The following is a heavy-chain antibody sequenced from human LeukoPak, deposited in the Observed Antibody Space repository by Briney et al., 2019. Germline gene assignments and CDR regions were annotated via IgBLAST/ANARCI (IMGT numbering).Heavy chain of an antibody. V-gene: IGHV1-2*02. J-gene: IGHJ4*02. D-gene: IGHD4-17*01. CDR1: GYTFTGYY. Sequence: GASVKVSCKASGYTFTGYYMHWVRQAPGQGLEWMGWINPNSGGTNYARKFQGRVTMTRDTSISTAYMELSSLRSEDTAVYYCARVDYGDYATTDYWGQGTLVTVSS. CDR2: INPNSGGT. CDR3: ARVDYGDYATTDY.